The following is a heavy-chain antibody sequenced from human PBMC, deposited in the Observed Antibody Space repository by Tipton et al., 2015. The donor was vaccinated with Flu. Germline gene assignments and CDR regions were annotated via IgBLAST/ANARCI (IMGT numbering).Heavy chain of an antibody. D-gene: IGHD6-25*01. V-gene: IGHV4-39*01. J-gene: IGHJ6*02. CDR2: VYYSGST. Sequence: LRLSCTVSGGSISNSVYYWGWIRQPPGKGLEWIGSVYYSGSTYYNPSLKSRVTISVDTSKNQFSLKLSSVTAADTAVYYCASPIAAGGGIFYYYGMDVWGQGTTVTVSS. CDR3: ASPIAAGGGIFYYYGMDV. CDR1: GGSISNSVYY.